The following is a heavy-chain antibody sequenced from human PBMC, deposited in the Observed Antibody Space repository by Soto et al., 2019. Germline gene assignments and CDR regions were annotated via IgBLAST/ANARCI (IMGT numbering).Heavy chain of an antibody. V-gene: IGHV2-5*02. D-gene: IGHD2-15*01. J-gene: IGHJ4*02. CDR3: AHRPSYCSGGSCYGGAYYFDY. CDR1: GFSLSTSGVG. CDR2: IYWDDDK. Sequence: QITLKESGPTLVKPTQTLTLTCTFSGFSLSTSGVGVGWIRQPPGKALEWLALIYWDDDKRYSPSLKSRLTITKDTSKNQVVITMTNMDPVDTATYYCAHRPSYCSGGSCYGGAYYFDYWGQGTLVTVSS.